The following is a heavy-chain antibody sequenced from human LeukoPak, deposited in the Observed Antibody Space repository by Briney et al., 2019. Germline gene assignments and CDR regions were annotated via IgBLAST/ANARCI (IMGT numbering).Heavy chain of an antibody. D-gene: IGHD6-19*01. Sequence: PGGSLSLSCAASGFTFSTYWMHWVRQAPGKGLMWVSRINSDGSGTSYADSVKGRFTMSRDNAKNTLYLQMNSLRAEDTAVYYCAKGYSSGWYYFDYWGQGTLVTVSS. CDR3: AKGYSSGWYYFDY. V-gene: IGHV3-74*01. CDR1: GFTFSTYW. J-gene: IGHJ4*02. CDR2: INSDGSGT.